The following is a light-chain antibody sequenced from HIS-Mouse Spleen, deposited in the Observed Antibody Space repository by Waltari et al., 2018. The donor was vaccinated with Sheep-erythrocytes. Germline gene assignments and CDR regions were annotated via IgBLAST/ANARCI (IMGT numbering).Light chain of an antibody. CDR3: SSYAGSNNWV. Sequence: SALTQPASVSGSPGQSITISCTGTSSDVGSYHLVSWYQQHPGKAPKLMIYEVSKRPSGVPDRFSGSKSGNTASLTVSGLQAEDEADYYCSSYAGSNNWVFGGGTKLTVL. CDR1: SSDVGSYHL. CDR2: EVS. J-gene: IGLJ3*02. V-gene: IGLV2-8*01.